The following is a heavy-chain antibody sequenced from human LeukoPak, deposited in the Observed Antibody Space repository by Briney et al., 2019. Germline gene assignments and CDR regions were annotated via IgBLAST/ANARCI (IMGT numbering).Heavy chain of an antibody. Sequence: GASVKVSCKASGYTFTGYYMHWVRQAPGQGLEWMGWINPNSGGTNYAQKFQGRVTMTRDTSISTAYMELSRLRSDDTAVYYCARDWSGDSGTKRSNWFDTWGQGTLVTVSS. D-gene: IGHD5-12*01. CDR1: GYTFTGYY. J-gene: IGHJ5*02. CDR2: INPNSGGT. CDR3: ARDWSGDSGTKRSNWFDT. V-gene: IGHV1-2*02.